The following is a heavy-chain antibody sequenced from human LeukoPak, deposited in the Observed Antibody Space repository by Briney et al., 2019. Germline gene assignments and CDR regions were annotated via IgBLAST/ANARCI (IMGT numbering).Heavy chain of an antibody. CDR2: INPNSGGT. Sequence: ASVKVSCKASGYTFTGYYMHWVRQAPGQGLEWMGWINPNSGGTNYAQKFQGRVTMTRDTSISTAYMELRSLRSDDTAVYYCARAGPYYYDSSGYPFNSPGHSDHWGQGTLVTVSS. D-gene: IGHD3-22*01. CDR3: ARAGPYYYDSSGYPFNSPGHSDH. J-gene: IGHJ4*02. V-gene: IGHV1-2*02. CDR1: GYTFTGYY.